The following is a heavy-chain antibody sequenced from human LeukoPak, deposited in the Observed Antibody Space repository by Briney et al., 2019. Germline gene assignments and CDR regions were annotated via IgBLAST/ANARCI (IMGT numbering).Heavy chain of an antibody. CDR3: AREGPARGFDY. D-gene: IGHD2-2*01. V-gene: IGHV1-46*01. CDR2: INPSGGST. CDR1: GYTFTSYY. Sequence: ASVKVSCKASGYTFTSYYMHWVRQAPGQGLEWMGIINPSGGSTSYAQKFQGRVTMTRDTSTSIVYMELSSLRSEDTAVYYCAREGPARGFDYWGQGTLVTVSS. J-gene: IGHJ4*02.